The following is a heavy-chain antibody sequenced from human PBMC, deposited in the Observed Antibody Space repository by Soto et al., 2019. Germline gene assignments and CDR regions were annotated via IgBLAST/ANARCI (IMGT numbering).Heavy chain of an antibody. J-gene: IGHJ5*02. Sequence: PGGSLRLSCAASGFTFSSYSMNWVRQAPGKGLEWVSYISSSSSTIYYAESVKGRFTISRDNAKNSLYLQMNSLRAEDTAVYYCARVGALLWFGELLQALNWFDPWGQGTLVTVSS. CDR3: ARVGALLWFGELLQALNWFDP. V-gene: IGHV3-48*04. D-gene: IGHD3-10*01. CDR2: ISSSSSTI. CDR1: GFTFSSYS.